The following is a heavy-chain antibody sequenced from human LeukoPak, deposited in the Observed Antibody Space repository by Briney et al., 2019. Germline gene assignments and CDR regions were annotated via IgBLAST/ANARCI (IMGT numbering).Heavy chain of an antibody. CDR3: ARRRPPPKQWMGYDYVWGSYRYTPNFDY. V-gene: IGHV4-59*12. D-gene: IGHD3-16*02. J-gene: IGHJ4*02. CDR2: IYYSGST. CDR1: GGSISSYY. Sequence: PSETLSLTCTVSGGSISSYYWSWIRQPPGKGLEWIGNIYYSGSTNYNPSLKSRVTISVDTSKNQFSLKLSSVTAADTAVYYCARRRPPPKQWMGYDYVWGSYRYTPNFDYWGQGTLVTVSS.